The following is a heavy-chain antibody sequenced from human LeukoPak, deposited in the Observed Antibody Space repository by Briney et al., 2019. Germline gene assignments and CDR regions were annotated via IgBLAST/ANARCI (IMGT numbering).Heavy chain of an antibody. CDR2: ISGSGGST. CDR1: GFTVSSNY. D-gene: IGHD5-18*01. Sequence: PGGSLRLSCAASGFTVSSNYMSWVRQAPGKGLEWVSAISGSGGSTYYADSVKGRFTISRDNSKNTLYLQMNSLRAEDTAVYYCANLPDTAIDYWGQGTLVTVPS. V-gene: IGHV3-23*01. CDR3: ANLPDTAIDY. J-gene: IGHJ4*02.